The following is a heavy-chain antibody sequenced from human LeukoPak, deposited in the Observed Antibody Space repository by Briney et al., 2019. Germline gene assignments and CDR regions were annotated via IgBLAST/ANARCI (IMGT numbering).Heavy chain of an antibody. J-gene: IGHJ6*03. CDR3: AREGAAALYYYYMDV. D-gene: IGHD2-2*01. CDR1: GGTFSSYA. Sequence: GASVKVSCKASGGTFSSYAISWVRQAPGQGLEWMGWINTNTGNPTYAQGFTGRFVFSLDTSVSTAYLQISSLKAEDTAVYYCAREGAAALYYYYMDVWGKGTTVTVSS. V-gene: IGHV7-4-1*02. CDR2: INTNTGNP.